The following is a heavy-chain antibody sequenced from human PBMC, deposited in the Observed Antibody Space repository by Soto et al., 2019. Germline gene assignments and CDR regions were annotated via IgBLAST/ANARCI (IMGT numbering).Heavy chain of an antibody. CDR1: GFTFSSYA. CDR3: AKERKVEQWLGDAFDI. J-gene: IGHJ3*02. V-gene: IGHV3-23*01. CDR2: ISGSGGST. D-gene: IGHD6-19*01. Sequence: GGSLRLSCAASGFTFSSYAMSWVRQAPGKGLEWVSAISGSGGSTYYADSVKGRFIMSRDNSKNTLYLQMNSLRAEDTAVYYCAKERKVEQWLGDAFDICGQGTMVTVSS.